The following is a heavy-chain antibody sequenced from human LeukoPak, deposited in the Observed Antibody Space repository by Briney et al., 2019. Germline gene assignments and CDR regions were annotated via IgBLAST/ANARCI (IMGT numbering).Heavy chain of an antibody. D-gene: IGHD3-22*01. Sequence: PSETLPLTCAVYGGSFSGYYWSWIRQPPGKGLEWIGEINHSGSTNYNPSLKSRVTISVDTSKNQFSLKLSSVTAADTAVYYCARLVYDSSGYSQYYFDYWGQGTLVTVSS. V-gene: IGHV4-34*01. J-gene: IGHJ4*02. CDR2: INHSGST. CDR1: GGSFSGYY. CDR3: ARLVYDSSGYSQYYFDY.